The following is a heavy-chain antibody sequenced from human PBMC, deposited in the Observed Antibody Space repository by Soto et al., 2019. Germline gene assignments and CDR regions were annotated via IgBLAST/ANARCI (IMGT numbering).Heavy chain of an antibody. D-gene: IGHD1-26*01. V-gene: IGHV3-23*01. CDR2: ISGSGDST. CDR3: ARRGSASYYVC. Sequence: EVQLLESGGGLVQPGGSLRLSCAASGFTFSSYAMRWVRQAPGKGLEWVSAISGSGDSTYYADSVKGRFTISRDNSKNTRELQLNRLRAEDTAIYDCARRGSASYYVCWGQGPLVTFSS. CDR1: GFTFSSYA. J-gene: IGHJ4*02.